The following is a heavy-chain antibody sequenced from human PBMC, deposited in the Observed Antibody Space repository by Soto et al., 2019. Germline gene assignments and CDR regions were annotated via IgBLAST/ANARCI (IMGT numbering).Heavy chain of an antibody. J-gene: IGHJ4*02. CDR2: IYGNGGGI. Sequence: EAQLLEYGGGLVQPGGSLRLSCIASGLPHSLFAMMWIRQAPGKGLECVSGIYGNGGGIQYADSVKGRFTISRDNSKNTVYLQMTDLRADDTAIYYCAKDAVYNDGLWLMDLWGQGTQVTVSS. CDR3: AKDAVYNDGLWLMDL. CDR1: GLPHSLFA. V-gene: IGHV3-23*01. D-gene: IGHD3-10*01.